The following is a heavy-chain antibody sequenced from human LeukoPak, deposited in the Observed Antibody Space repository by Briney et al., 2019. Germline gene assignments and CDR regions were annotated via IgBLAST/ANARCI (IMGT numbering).Heavy chain of an antibody. D-gene: IGHD1-26*01. Sequence: AASVKVSCKASGYTFTSYDINWVRQATGQGLEWMGWMNPNSGNTGYAQKFQGRVTITRNTSISTAYMELSSLRSEDTAVYYCARGRYPSSGSYYDYWGQGTLVTVSS. V-gene: IGHV1-8*03. CDR2: MNPNSGNT. CDR3: ARGRYPSSGSYYDY. J-gene: IGHJ4*02. CDR1: GYTFTSYD.